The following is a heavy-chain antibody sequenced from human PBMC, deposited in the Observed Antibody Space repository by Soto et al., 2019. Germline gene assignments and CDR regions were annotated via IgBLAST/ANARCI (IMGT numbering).Heavy chain of an antibody. Sequence: PGGSLRLSCAASGFTVSSNYMNWVRQAPGKGLEWVSVIYSGGTTYYADSVKGRFTISRDNSKNTLYLQMNSLRAEDTAVYYCARESGSGSYFDYWGQGTLVTVSS. CDR3: ARESGSGSYFDY. J-gene: IGHJ4*02. CDR1: GFTVSSNY. CDR2: IYSGGTT. V-gene: IGHV3-66*01. D-gene: IGHD3-10*01.